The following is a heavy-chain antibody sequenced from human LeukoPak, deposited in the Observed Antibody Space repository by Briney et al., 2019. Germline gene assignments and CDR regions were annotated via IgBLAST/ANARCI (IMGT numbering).Heavy chain of an antibody. CDR3: ARVGEMATILDY. Sequence: ASVKVSCKASGGTFSSYAISWVRQAPGQGLEWMGGIIPIFGTANYAQKFQGRVTITADKSTSTAYMELSSLRSEDTAVYYCARVGEMATILDYWGQGTLITVSS. J-gene: IGHJ4*02. D-gene: IGHD5-24*01. V-gene: IGHV1-69*06. CDR1: GGTFSSYA. CDR2: IIPIFGTA.